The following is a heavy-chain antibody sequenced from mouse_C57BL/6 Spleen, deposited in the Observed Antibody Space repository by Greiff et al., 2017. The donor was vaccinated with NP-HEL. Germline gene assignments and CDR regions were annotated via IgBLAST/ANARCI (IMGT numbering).Heavy chain of an antibody. Sequence: EVQLQQSGPELVKPGASVKISCKASGYSFTGYYMNWVKQSPEKSLEWIGEINPSTGGTTYNQKFKAKATLTVDKSSSTAYMQLKSLTSEDSAVYYCARRRYYDYEGFADWGQGTLVTVSA. J-gene: IGHJ3*01. CDR1: GYSFTGYY. CDR3: ARRRYYDYEGFAD. CDR2: INPSTGGT. D-gene: IGHD2-4*01. V-gene: IGHV1-42*01.